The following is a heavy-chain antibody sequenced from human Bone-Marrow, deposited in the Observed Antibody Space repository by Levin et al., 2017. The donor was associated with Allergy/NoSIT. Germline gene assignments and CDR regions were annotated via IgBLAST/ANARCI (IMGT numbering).Heavy chain of an antibody. CDR1: GGSLDTYY. D-gene: IGHD3-16*01. J-gene: IGHJ6*02. CDR2: IYASGIT. CDR3: ARDKDVGWGYNYGMDV. Sequence: MPSETLSLTCTVSGGSLDTYYWIWIRQPAGKGLEWIGRIYASGITTYNPSLKSRVTMSVDTSKNQFSLRLSAVTAADTAVYYCARDKDVGWGYNYGMDVWGQGTSVTVSS. V-gene: IGHV4-4*07.